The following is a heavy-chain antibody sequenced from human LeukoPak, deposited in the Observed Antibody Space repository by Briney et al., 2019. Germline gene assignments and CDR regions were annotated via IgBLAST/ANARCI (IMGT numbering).Heavy chain of an antibody. D-gene: IGHD3-16*01. J-gene: IGHJ4*02. V-gene: IGHV3-30-3*01. CDR3: ARRVWAGGGPQAN. CDR1: GFTFSSYA. Sequence: PGGSLRLSCAASGFTFSSYAMHWVRQAPGKGLEWVAVISYDGSNKYYADSVKGRFTISRDNSKNTLYLQMNSPRAEDTAVYYCARRVWAGGGPQANWGQGTLVTVSS. CDR2: ISYDGSNK.